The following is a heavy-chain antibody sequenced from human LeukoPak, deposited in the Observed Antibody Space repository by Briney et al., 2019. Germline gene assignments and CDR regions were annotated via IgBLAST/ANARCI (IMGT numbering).Heavy chain of an antibody. D-gene: IGHD1-14*01. V-gene: IGHV3-72*01. J-gene: IGHJ6*02. Sequence: GGSLRLPCAASGFTFGSYAMSWVRQAPGKGLEWVGRSRNKANSYTTEYAASVKGRFTISRDESTNSLYLQMNSLKTEDTAVYYCARDGTAHYGMDVWGQGTTVTVSS. CDR3: ARDGTAHYGMDV. CDR2: SRNKANSYTT. CDR1: GFTFGSYA.